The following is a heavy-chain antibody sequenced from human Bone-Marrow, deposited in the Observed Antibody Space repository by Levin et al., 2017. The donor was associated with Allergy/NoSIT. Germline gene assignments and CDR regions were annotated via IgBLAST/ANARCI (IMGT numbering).Heavy chain of an antibody. D-gene: IGHD4-17*01. CDR3: ATGAVNAYEI. Sequence: ETLSLTCAASGFPFSSYWMHWVRQPPGKGLVWVSRIISDESNTIYANSVKGRFTISRDNAKNTVYLQMNSLTADDTAVYYCATGAVNAYEIWGRGTMVSVSS. CDR2: IISDESNT. CDR1: GFPFSSYW. V-gene: IGHV3-74*01. J-gene: IGHJ3*02.